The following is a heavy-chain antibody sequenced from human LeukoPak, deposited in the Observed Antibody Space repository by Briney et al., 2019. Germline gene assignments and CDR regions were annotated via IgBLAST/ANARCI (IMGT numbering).Heavy chain of an antibody. CDR3: ARGDYYDSSGYSRYFQH. CDR1: GFTFSNYG. V-gene: IGHV3-33*01. D-gene: IGHD3-22*01. J-gene: IGHJ1*01. Sequence: GRSLRLSCAASGFTFSNYGMHWVRQAPGKGLEWVAVIWYDGSNKYYADSVNGRFTISRDNSKNTLYLQMNSLRAEDTAVYYCARGDYYDSSGYSRYFQHWGQGTLVTVSS. CDR2: IWYDGSNK.